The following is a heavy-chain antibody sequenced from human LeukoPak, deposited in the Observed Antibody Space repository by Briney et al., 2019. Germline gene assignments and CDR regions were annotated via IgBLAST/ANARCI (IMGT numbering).Heavy chain of an antibody. J-gene: IGHJ3*02. CDR3: ARIPSLPGAFDI. CDR2: IYPGDSDT. D-gene: IGHD3-10*01. V-gene: IGHV5-51*01. CDR1: GYSFTSYW. Sequence: GESLKISCKGSGYSFTSYWIGWVRQMPGKGLEWMGIIYPGDSDTRYSPSFQGQVTISADTSISTAYMELSRLRSDDTAVYYCARIPSLPGAFDIWGQGTMVTVSS.